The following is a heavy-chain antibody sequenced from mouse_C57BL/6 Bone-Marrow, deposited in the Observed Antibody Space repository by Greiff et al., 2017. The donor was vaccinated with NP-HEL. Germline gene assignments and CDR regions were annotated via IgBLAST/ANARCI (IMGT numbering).Heavy chain of an antibody. Sequence: VQLQQPGAELVKPGASVKLSCKASGYTFTSYWMQWVKQRPGQGLEWIGEIDPSDSYTNYTQKFKGKATLTVDTSSSTAYMQLSSLTSEDSAVYYCARCGSSAWFAYWGQGTLVTVSA. CDR1: GYTFTSYW. CDR3: ARCGSSAWFAY. D-gene: IGHD6-1*01. J-gene: IGHJ3*01. V-gene: IGHV1-50*01. CDR2: IDPSDSYT.